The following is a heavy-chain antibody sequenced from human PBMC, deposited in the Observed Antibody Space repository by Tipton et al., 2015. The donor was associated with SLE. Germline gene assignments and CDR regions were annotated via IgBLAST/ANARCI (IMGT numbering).Heavy chain of an antibody. V-gene: IGHV4-61*01. CDR3: ASIAGTTSIWFDP. Sequence: LRLSCTVSGGSVSSGSYYWSWIRQPPGKGLEWIGEIYYSGSTNYNPSLKSRVTISVDTSKNQFSLKLSSVTAADTAVYYCASIAGTTSIWFDPWGQGTLVTVSS. J-gene: IGHJ5*02. CDR1: GGSVSSGSYY. CDR2: IYYSGST. D-gene: IGHD1-7*01.